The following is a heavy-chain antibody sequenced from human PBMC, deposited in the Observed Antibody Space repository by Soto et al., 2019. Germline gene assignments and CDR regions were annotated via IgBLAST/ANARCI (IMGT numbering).Heavy chain of an antibody. D-gene: IGHD5-18*01. CDR2: INHLTTT. J-gene: IGHJ4*02. CDR1: GGSFSGYH. V-gene: IGHV4-34*01. Sequence: PSETLSRTCAVYGGSFSGYHWSWIRQTPGKGLEWIGEINHLTTTNYNPSLKSRVIISLDTPKNQFSLKLSSVTAADTAVYYCARGYDTALAPIFWGQGILVTVSS. CDR3: ARGYDTALAPIF.